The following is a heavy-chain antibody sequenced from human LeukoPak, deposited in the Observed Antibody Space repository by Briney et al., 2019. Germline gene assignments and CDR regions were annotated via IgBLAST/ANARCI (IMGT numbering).Heavy chain of an antibody. D-gene: IGHD2-2*01. J-gene: IGHJ4*02. Sequence: PSETLSLTCTVSGGSISSYYWSWIRQPPGKGLEWIGYIYTSGSTNYNSSLKSRVTISVDTSKNQFSLKLSSVTAADTAVYYCARHVPPSYYFDYWGQGTLVTVSS. V-gene: IGHV4-4*09. CDR1: GGSISSYY. CDR2: IYTSGST. CDR3: ARHVPPSYYFDY.